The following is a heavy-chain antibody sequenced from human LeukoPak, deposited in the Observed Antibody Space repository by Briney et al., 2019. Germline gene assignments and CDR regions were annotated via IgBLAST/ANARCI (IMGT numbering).Heavy chain of an antibody. D-gene: IGHD3-22*01. Sequence: GGSLRLSCAASGFTFSSYWMSWVRQAPGKGLEWVANIKQDGSEKYYVDSVKGRFTISRDNAKNSLYLQMNSLRAEDTAVYYCARVQIGMNYYDSSGLLGDAFDTWGQGTMVTVSS. CDR1: GFTFSSYW. J-gene: IGHJ3*02. CDR3: ARVQIGMNYYDSSGLLGDAFDT. CDR2: IKQDGSEK. V-gene: IGHV3-7*01.